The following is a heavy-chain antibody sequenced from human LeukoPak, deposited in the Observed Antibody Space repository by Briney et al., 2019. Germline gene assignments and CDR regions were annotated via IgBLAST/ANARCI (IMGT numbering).Heavy chain of an antibody. V-gene: IGHV3-48*03. D-gene: IGHD4-17*01. CDR3: ARDSATVTSTSSWFDP. CDR2: ISSSGSTI. Sequence: GSLRLSCAASGFTFSSYEMNWVRQAPGKGLEWVSYISSSGSTIYYADSVKGRFTISRDNAKNSLYLQMNSLRAEDTAVYYCARDSATVTSTSSWFDPWGLGTLVTVSS. J-gene: IGHJ5*02. CDR1: GFTFSSYE.